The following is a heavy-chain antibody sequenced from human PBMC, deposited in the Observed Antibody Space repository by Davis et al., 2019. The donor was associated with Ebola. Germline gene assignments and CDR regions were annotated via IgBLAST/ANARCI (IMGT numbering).Heavy chain of an antibody. Sequence: MPSATLSPTRTVSGGSISSGGYSWSWIRQPPGEGLGWIGDISHSGHTYYNPSLRSRLTISVDTSKNQFSLKLSSVTAADTAVYYCASEDRIWGQGTMVTVSS. J-gene: IGHJ3*02. V-gene: IGHV4-30-2*01. CDR2: ISHSGHT. CDR3: ASEDRI. CDR1: GGSISSGGYS. D-gene: IGHD3-22*01.